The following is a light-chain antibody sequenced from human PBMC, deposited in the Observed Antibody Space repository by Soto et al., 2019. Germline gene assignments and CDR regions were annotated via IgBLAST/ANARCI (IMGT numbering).Light chain of an antibody. CDR1: QSVSSSY. J-gene: IGKJ1*01. V-gene: IGKV3-20*01. Sequence: EIVLTQSPGTLSLSPGERATLSCRASQSVSSSYLAWYQQKTGQAPRLLIYGASSRATGFPDRFSGSGSGTDFTFTISRLEPEDFAVYYCQQYGSSPRTFGQGTKV. CDR3: QQYGSSPRT. CDR2: GAS.